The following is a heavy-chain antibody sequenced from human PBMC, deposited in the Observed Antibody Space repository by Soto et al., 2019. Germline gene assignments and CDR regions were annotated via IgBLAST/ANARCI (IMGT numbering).Heavy chain of an antibody. CDR1: GYTFTSYG. D-gene: IGHD2-8*01. CDR2: ISAYNGNT. J-gene: IGHJ4*02. CDR3: ARDPSGYCTNGVCYSSGY. Sequence: QVQLVQSGAEVKKPGASVKVSCKASGYTFTSYGISWVRQAPGQGLEWMGWISAYNGNTNYAQKLQGRVTMTTDTSTSTAYMELRSLRSDDTAVYYRARDPSGYCTNGVCYSSGYWGQGTLVTVSS. V-gene: IGHV1-18*01.